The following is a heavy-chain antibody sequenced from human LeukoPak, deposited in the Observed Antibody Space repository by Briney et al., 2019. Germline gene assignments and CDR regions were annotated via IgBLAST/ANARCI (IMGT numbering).Heavy chain of an antibody. CDR2: IRSKAYGGTT. J-gene: IGHJ4*02. CDR1: GFTFGDYA. CDR3: QYYYDSSGYYLGDY. D-gene: IGHD3-22*01. Sequence: GGSLRLSCTASGFTFGDYAMSWFRQAPGKGLEWVGFIRSKAYGGTTEYAASVKGRFTISRDDSKSIAYLQMNSLKTEDTAVYYCQYYYDSSGYYLGDYWGQGTLVTVSS. V-gene: IGHV3-49*03.